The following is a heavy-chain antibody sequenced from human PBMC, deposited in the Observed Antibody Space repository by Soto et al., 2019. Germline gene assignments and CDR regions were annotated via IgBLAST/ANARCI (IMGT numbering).Heavy chain of an antibody. CDR2: ISYDGRVK. V-gene: IGHV3-30*04. Sequence: PGGSLRLSCAASGFTFSDYPMHWVRQAPGKGLEWVAVISYDGRVKYYVDSVKGRFTISRDDSKNTLYLQMISLRVDDTAVYYCARDFIVGAPDYFDYWGQGTLVTVS. J-gene: IGHJ4*02. CDR1: GFTFSDYP. D-gene: IGHD1-26*01. CDR3: ARDFIVGAPDYFDY.